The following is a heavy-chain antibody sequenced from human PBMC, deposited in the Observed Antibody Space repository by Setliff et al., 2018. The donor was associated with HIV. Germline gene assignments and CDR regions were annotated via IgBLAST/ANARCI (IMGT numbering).Heavy chain of an antibody. CDR2: IYPGDSDT. Sequence: GESLKISCKGSGYSFTSYWIGWVRQMPGKGLEWMVIIYPGDSDTKYSPSFQGQVTISADRSMRTVYLQWSSLKASDTAMYYCATPISITSGSAFDYWGQGTLVTVSS. J-gene: IGHJ4*02. CDR1: GYSFTSYW. CDR3: ATPISITSGSAFDY. V-gene: IGHV5-51*01. D-gene: IGHD2-2*01.